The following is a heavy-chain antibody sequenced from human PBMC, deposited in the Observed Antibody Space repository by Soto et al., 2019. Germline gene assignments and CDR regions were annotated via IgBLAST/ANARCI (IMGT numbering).Heavy chain of an antibody. D-gene: IGHD1-26*01. CDR2: ISAYNGNT. Sequence: GASVKASCTDSGYTITSNGISCVRQAPGQGLEWMGWISAYNGNTNYAQKLQGRVALTTDTSTSTAYMEPRSLRSDDTAVYYCAREDSGSYYYYYGMDVWGQGTTVTVSS. CDR1: GYTITSNG. J-gene: IGHJ6*02. V-gene: IGHV1-18*01. CDR3: AREDSGSYYYYYGMDV.